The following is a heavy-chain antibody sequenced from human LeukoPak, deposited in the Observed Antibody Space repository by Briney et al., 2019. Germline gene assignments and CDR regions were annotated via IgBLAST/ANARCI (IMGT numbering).Heavy chain of an antibody. CDR2: ISYDGSNK. V-gene: IGHV3-30*03. CDR3: ARDLQRTGAADY. D-gene: IGHD1-1*01. J-gene: IGHJ4*02. Sequence: GGSLRLSCAASGFTFSSYGMHWVRQAPGKGLEWVAVISYDGSNKYYADSVKGRFTISRDNSKNTLYLQMNSLRAEDTAVYYCARDLQRTGAADYWGQGTLVTVSS. CDR1: GFTFSSYG.